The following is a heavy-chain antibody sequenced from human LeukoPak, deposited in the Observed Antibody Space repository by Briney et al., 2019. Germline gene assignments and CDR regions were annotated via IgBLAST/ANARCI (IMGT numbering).Heavy chain of an antibody. J-gene: IGHJ4*02. V-gene: IGHV7-4-1*02. CDR3: ARHDNDDDFDY. D-gene: IGHD3-16*01. CDR2: INMYTANP. Sequence: GASVKVSCKASGYTFTRYAINWLRQAPGQGLEWMGWINMYTANPAYAQGFTERFVSSLDTSVTTAYLQISNLKTEDTAVYYCARHDNDDDFDYWGQGTPVTVSS. CDR1: GYTFTRYA.